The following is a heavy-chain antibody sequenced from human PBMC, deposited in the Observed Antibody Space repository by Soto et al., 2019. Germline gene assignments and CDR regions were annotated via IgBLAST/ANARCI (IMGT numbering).Heavy chain of an antibody. CDR2: ISAYNGNT. V-gene: IGHV1-18*01. CDR1: AYTFTTYG. D-gene: IGHD6-13*01. Sequence: ASVKFSCNASAYTFTTYGISWVRQAPGQGPEWMGWISAYNGNTNYAQKLQGRVTMTTETSTSTAYMELRRLRSDVSVVDYCTRVVGIAADYWGQGTLVTVSS. J-gene: IGHJ4*02. CDR3: TRVVGIAADY.